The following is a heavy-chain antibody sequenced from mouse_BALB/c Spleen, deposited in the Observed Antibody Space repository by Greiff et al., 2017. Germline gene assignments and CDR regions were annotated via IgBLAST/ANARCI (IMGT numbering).Heavy chain of an antibody. CDR2: ISDGGSYT. V-gene: IGHV5-4*02. Sequence: EVQRVESGGGLVKPGGSLKLSCAASGFTFSDYYMYWVRQTPEKRLEWVATISDGGSYTYYPDSVKGRFTISRDNAKNNLYLQMSSLKSEDTAMYYCARDYYGSRAYWGQGTLVTVSA. J-gene: IGHJ3*01. D-gene: IGHD1-1*01. CDR3: ARDYYGSRAY. CDR1: GFTFSDYY.